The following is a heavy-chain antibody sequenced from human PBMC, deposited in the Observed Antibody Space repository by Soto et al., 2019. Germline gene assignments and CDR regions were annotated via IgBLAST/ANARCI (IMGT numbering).Heavy chain of an antibody. CDR2: ISSSSSTI. Sequence: PGGSLRLSCAASGFTFSSYSMNSVRQAPGKGLAWVSYISSSSSTIYYADSVKGRFTISRDNAKNSLYLQINSLRDEDTAVYYCARPEYSSSSYGMDVWGQGTTVTVSS. V-gene: IGHV3-48*02. CDR3: ARPEYSSSSYGMDV. J-gene: IGHJ6*01. D-gene: IGHD6-6*01. CDR1: GFTFSSYS.